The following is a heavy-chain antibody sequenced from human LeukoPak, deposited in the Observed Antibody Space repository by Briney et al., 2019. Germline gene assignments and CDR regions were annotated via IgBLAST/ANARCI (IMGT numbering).Heavy chain of an antibody. Sequence: SETLSLTCAVSGDCISSSSYYWGWIRQSPGTGLEWIGDIYHSGRTYYNPSLKSRVAISIDTSKNQFSLRLRSMTAADTAVFYCARRRYYDSTGYFEWGRGTLVTVSS. V-gene: IGHV4-39*01. CDR3: ARRRYYDSTGYFE. D-gene: IGHD3-22*01. J-gene: IGHJ1*01. CDR1: GDCISSSSYY. CDR2: IYHSGRT.